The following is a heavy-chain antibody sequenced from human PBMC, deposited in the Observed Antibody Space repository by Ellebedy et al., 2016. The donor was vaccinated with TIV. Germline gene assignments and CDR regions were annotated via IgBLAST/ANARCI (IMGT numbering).Heavy chain of an antibody. D-gene: IGHD2-2*01. CDR1: GFTFSSYS. CDR2: ISSSSSYI. J-gene: IGHJ4*02. Sequence: GASLKISXAASGFTFSSYSMNWVRQAPGKGLEWVSSISSSSSYIYYADSVKGRFTISRDNAKNSLYLQMNSLRAEDTAVYYCARTPHCSSTSCFDYWGQGTLVTVSS. CDR3: ARTPHCSSTSCFDY. V-gene: IGHV3-21*01.